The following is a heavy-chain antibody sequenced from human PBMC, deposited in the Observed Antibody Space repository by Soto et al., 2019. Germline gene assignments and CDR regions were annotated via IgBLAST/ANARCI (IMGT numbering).Heavy chain of an antibody. V-gene: IGHV3-7*01. CDR3: VGGTGWLTDY. D-gene: IGHD6-19*01. CDR1: GLTFSNYW. Sequence: DVQLVESGGGLVQPGGSLRLSCAASGLTFSNYWMNWFRQAPGKGLEWVANIKQDGSEKYYVDSVKGRFTISRDNAKNSVYLQLNSLRTEDTAVYYCVGGTGWLTDYCGQGTLVTVSS. J-gene: IGHJ4*02. CDR2: IKQDGSEK.